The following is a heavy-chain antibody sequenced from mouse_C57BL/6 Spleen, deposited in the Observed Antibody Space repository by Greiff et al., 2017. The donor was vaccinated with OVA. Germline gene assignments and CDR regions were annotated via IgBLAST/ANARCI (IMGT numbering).Heavy chain of an antibody. Sequence: EVQLQQSGPELVKPGASVKISCKASGYSFTGYYMNWVKQSPEKSLEWIGEINPSTGGTTYNQKFKAKATLTVDKSSSTAYMQLKSLTSEDSAVYYCARYSTYDWYFDVWGTGTTVTVSS. CDR3: ARYSTYDWYFDV. J-gene: IGHJ1*03. V-gene: IGHV1-42*01. CDR1: GYSFTGYY. D-gene: IGHD5-1*01. CDR2: INPSTGGT.